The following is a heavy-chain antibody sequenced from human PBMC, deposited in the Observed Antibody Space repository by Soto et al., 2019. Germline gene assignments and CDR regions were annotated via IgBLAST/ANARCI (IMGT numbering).Heavy chain of an antibody. Sequence: GASVKVSCKASGGTFDNYAVSWVRQAPGQGLEWMGGIIPMFETVNYAQRFQGRLTIAADESTSTAYMELTSLTSADTAIYFCARGLRTGNYGMDVWGQGTTVTASS. CDR2: IIPMFETV. J-gene: IGHJ6*02. D-gene: IGHD2-15*01. V-gene: IGHV1-69*13. CDR3: ARGLRTGNYGMDV. CDR1: GGTFDNYA.